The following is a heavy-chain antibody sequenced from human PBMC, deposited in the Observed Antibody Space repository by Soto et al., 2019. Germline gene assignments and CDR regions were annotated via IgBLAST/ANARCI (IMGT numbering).Heavy chain of an antibody. J-gene: IGHJ4*02. CDR1: GYTFTSYG. CDR3: ARDCFVDSYGLLPSWSIDY. Sequence: GASVKVSCKASGYTFTSYGISWVRQAPGQGLEWMGWISAYNGNTNYAQKLQGRVTMTTDTSTSTAYMELRSLRSDDTAVYYCARDCFVDSYGLLPSWSIDYWGQGTLVTVSS. V-gene: IGHV1-18*04. CDR2: ISAYNGNT. D-gene: IGHD5-18*01.